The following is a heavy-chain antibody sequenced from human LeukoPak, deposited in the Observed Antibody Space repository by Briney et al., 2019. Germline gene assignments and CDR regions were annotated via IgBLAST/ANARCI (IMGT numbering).Heavy chain of an antibody. CDR3: ANERSTLVSDAFDI. CDR2: ISYDGSNK. CDR1: GFTFSSYA. Sequence: PGGSLRLSCAASGFTFSSYAMHWVRQAPGKGLEWVAVISYDGSNKYYADSVKGRFTISRDNSKNTLYLQMNSLRAEDTAVYYCANERSTLVSDAFDIWGQGTMVTVSS. J-gene: IGHJ3*02. V-gene: IGHV3-30-3*02.